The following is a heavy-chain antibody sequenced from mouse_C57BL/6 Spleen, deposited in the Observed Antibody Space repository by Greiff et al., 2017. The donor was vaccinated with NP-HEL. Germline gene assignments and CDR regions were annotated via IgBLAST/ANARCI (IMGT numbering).Heavy chain of an antibody. CDR2: IRNKANGYTT. V-gene: IGHV7-3*01. D-gene: IGHD1-2*01. CDR1: GFTFTDYY. J-gene: IGHJ2*01. CDR3: ARSSLLRSFFDY. Sequence: EVQGVESGGGLVQPGGSLSLSCAASGFTFTDYYMSWVRQPPGKALEWLGFIRNKANGYTTEYSASVKGRFTISRDNSQSILYLQMNALRAEDSATYYCARSSLLRSFFDYWGQGTTLTVSS.